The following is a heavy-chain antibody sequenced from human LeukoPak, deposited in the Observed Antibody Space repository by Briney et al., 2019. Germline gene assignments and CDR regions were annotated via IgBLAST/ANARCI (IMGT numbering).Heavy chain of an antibody. CDR1: GFTLCSYA. CDR2: ISSNGGST. V-gene: IGHV3-64D*09. J-gene: IGHJ4*02. CDR3: VMAISGYDPQRFDY. D-gene: IGHD5-12*01. Sequence: PGGSLRLSCSASGFTLCSYAMHWVRQAPGKGLKYVSAISSNGGSTFYADSVRGRFTISRDNSKNTLYLQMSSLRPEDTAVYYCVMAISGYDPQRFDYWGQGTLVTVSS.